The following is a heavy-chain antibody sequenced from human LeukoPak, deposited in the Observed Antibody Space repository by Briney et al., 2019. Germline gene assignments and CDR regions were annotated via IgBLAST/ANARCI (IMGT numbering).Heavy chain of an antibody. D-gene: IGHD2-2*02. J-gene: IGHJ2*01. CDR2: IRYDGSNK. V-gene: IGHV3-30*02. Sequence: GGSLRLSCAASGFTFSSYGMHWVRQAPGKGLEWVAFIRYDGSNKYYADSVKGRFTISRDNSKNTLYLQMNSLRAEDTAVYYCARYIVVVPAAIDWYFDLWGRGTQVTVSS. CDR1: GFTFSSYG. CDR3: ARYIVVVPAAIDWYFDL.